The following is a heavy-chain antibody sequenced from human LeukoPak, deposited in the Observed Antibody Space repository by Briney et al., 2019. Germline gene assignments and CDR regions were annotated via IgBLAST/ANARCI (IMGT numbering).Heavy chain of an antibody. J-gene: IGHJ4*02. CDR2: INPNSGGT. CDR1: GYTFTGYY. CDR3: ARGTFSRSGSSTDY. Sequence: GASVKVSCKASGYTFTGYYMHWVRQAPGQGLEWMGWINPNSGGTNYAQKFQGRVTMTRDTSISTAYMELSRLRSDDTAVYYCARGTFSRSGSSTDYWGQGTLVTVSS. V-gene: IGHV1-2*02. D-gene: IGHD1-26*01.